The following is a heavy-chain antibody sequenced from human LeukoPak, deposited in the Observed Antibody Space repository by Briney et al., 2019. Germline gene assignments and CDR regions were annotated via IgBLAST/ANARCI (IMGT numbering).Heavy chain of an antibody. CDR3: ARGVSGWGYYYYYYMDV. Sequence: SETLSLTCTVSGGSISSSSYYWGWIRQPPGKGLEWIGSIYYSGSTYYNPSLKSRVTISVDTSKNQFSLKLSSVTAADTAVYYCARGVSGWGYYYYYYMDVWGKGTTVTVSS. CDR2: IYYSGST. D-gene: IGHD6-19*01. J-gene: IGHJ6*03. V-gene: IGHV4-39*07. CDR1: GGSISSSSYY.